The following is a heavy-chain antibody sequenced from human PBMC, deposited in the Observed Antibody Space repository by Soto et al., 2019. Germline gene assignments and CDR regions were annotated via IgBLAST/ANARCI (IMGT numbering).Heavy chain of an antibody. CDR2: ISGSGGST. V-gene: IGHV3-23*01. CDR3: AKGLMTTVTPASGFYY. CDR1: GFTFSNYA. J-gene: IGHJ4*02. Sequence: EVQLLESGGGLVQPGGSLRLSCAASGFTFSNYAMSWVRQAPGKGLEWVSAISGSGGSTNYADSVKGRFTISRDNSKNTLYLQMNSLRAEDTAVYYCAKGLMTTVTPASGFYYWGQGTLVTVSP. D-gene: IGHD4-17*01.